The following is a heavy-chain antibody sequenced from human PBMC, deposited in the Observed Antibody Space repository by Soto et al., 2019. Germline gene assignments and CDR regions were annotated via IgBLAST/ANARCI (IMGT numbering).Heavy chain of an antibody. V-gene: IGHV3-30*18. J-gene: IGHJ4*02. CDR2: ISYDGSNK. Sequence: SLRLSCAASGFTFSSYGMHWVRQAPGKGLEWVAVISYDGSNKYYADSVKGRFTISRDNSKNTLYLQMNSLRAEDTAVYYCAKTVFDNWGRGTRFTFSS. CDR3: AKTVFDN. CDR1: GFTFSSYG. D-gene: IGHD4-17*01.